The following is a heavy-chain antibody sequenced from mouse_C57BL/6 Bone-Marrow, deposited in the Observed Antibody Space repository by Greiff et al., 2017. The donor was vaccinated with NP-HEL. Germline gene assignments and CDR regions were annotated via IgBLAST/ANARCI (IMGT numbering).Heavy chain of an antibody. CDR3: APHYYGSSYWYFDV. D-gene: IGHD1-1*01. J-gene: IGHJ1*03. V-gene: IGHV2-9-1*01. Sequence: QVQLKESGPGLVAPSQSLSITCTVSGFSLTSYAISWVRQPPGKGLEWLGVIWTGGGTNYNSALKSRLSISKDNSKSQVFLKMNSLQTDDTARYYCAPHYYGSSYWYFDVWGTGTTVTVSS. CDR2: IWTGGGT. CDR1: GFSLTSYA.